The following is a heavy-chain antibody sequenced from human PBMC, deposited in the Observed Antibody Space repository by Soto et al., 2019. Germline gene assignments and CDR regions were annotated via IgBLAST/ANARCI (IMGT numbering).Heavy chain of an antibody. Sequence: EVPLVESGGGLVQPGGSLRLSCAASGFTFSSYWMSWVRQAPGKGLEWVANIKQDGSEKYYVDSVKGRFTISRDNAKNSRYLQMNSLRAEDTAVYYCARDPSVVVVAATPYYYYGMDVWGQGTTVTVSS. V-gene: IGHV3-7*01. CDR2: IKQDGSEK. CDR3: ARDPSVVVVAATPYYYYGMDV. J-gene: IGHJ6*02. CDR1: GFTFSSYW. D-gene: IGHD2-15*01.